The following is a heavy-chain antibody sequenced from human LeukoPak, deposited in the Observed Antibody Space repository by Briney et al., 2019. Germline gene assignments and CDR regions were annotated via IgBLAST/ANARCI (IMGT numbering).Heavy chain of an antibody. CDR2: IIPIFGTA. J-gene: IGHJ4*02. CDR1: GGTFSSYA. V-gene: IGHV1-69*13. D-gene: IGHD3-9*01. CDR3: ARGTRLLHFDWLLVY. Sequence: SVKVSCKASGGTFSSYAISWVRQAPGQGLEWMGGIIPIFGTANYAQKFQGRVTITADESTSTAYMELSSLRSEDTAVYYCARGTRLLHFDWLLVYWGQGTLVTVSS.